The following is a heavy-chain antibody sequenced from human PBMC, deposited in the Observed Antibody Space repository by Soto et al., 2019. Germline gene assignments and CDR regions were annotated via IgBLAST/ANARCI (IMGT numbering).Heavy chain of an antibody. CDR3: TASIVVLPSGYYYYGMDV. Sequence: GGSLRLSCAASGFTFSNAWMNWVRQAPGKGLEWVGRIKSKTDGGTTDYAAPVKGRFTISRDDSKNTLYLQMNSLKTEDTAVYYCTASIVVLPSGYYYYGMDVWGQGTTVTVSS. CDR1: GFTFSNAW. V-gene: IGHV3-15*07. J-gene: IGHJ6*02. D-gene: IGHD2-15*01. CDR2: IKSKTDGGTT.